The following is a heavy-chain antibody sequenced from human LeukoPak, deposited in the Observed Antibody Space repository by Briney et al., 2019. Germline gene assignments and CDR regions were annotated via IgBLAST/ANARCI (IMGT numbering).Heavy chain of an antibody. V-gene: IGHV4-61*02. Sequence: SETLSLTCTVSGGSISSGSYYWSWIRQPAGKGLEWIGRIYTSGSTNYNPSLKSRVTISVETSKNQFSLKLSSVTAADTAVYYCARENIPSSIWGQGTLVTVSS. CDR3: ARENIPSSI. CDR1: GGSISSGSYY. CDR2: IYTSGST. J-gene: IGHJ4*02.